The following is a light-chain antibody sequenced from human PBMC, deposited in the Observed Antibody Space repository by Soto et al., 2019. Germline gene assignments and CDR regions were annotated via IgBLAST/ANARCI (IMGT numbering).Light chain of an antibody. CDR1: QRVSSGY. Sequence: EIVLTHSPGTLSLSPGERATLSCRASQRVSSGYLAWYQQKPGQAPRLLISDASNRATGIPARFSGSGSGTDFTLTISSLEPEDFAVYYCHQRQYWPPITFGQGTRLEIK. CDR3: HQRQYWPPIT. CDR2: DAS. J-gene: IGKJ5*01. V-gene: IGKV3-11*01.